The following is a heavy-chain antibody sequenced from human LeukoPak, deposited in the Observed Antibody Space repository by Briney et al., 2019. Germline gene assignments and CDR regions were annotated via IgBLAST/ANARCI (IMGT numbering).Heavy chain of an antibody. CDR3: ATEAGHSSSRNSEYYFDY. CDR2: INPNSGGT. D-gene: IGHD6-6*01. Sequence: ASVKVSCKAPRYTFTGYYIHWVRQDPGQGLEWMGWINPNSGGTNYAQKFRGRGTMTRDTSISPAYMELSRLTSADTAVYYCATEAGHSSSRNSEYYFDYWGQGTLVTVSS. CDR1: RYTFTGYY. V-gene: IGHV1-2*02. J-gene: IGHJ4*02.